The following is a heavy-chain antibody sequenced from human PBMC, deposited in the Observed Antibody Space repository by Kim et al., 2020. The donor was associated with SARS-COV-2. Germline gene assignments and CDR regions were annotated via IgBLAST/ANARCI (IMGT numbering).Heavy chain of an antibody. CDR3: ARDGEDPGTVDY. Sequence: YYHPSLKSRVTISVDTSKNQFSLKLSSVTAADTAVYYCARDGEDPGTVDYWGQGTLVTVSS. J-gene: IGHJ4*02. D-gene: IGHD2-21*01. V-gene: IGHV4-31*02.